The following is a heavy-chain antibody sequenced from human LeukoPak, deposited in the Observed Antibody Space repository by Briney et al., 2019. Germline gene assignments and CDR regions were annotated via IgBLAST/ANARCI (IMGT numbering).Heavy chain of an antibody. CDR3: ARVVDAYNFLIFDY. V-gene: IGHV3-7*05. J-gene: IGHJ4*02. CDR1: EFTFSFYW. D-gene: IGHD5-24*01. CDR2: INQDGSEK. Sequence: PGGSLRLSCAASEFTFSFYWMTWVRQAPGKWLELVANINQDGSEKYYVDSVKGRFTISRDNAKNSLYLQMNSLRAEDTAVYYCARVVDAYNFLIFDYWGQGTLVTVSP.